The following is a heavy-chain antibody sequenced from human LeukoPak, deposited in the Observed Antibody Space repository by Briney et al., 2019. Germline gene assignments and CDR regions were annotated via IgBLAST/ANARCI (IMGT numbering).Heavy chain of an antibody. V-gene: IGHV3-21*01. CDR1: GFTFSSYS. D-gene: IGHD3-10*01. CDR3: ARDLLSLLVPDY. Sequence: PWGSLRLSCAASGFTFSSYSMNWVRQAPGKGLEWVSSISSSSSYIYYADSVKGRFTISRDNAKNSLYLQMNSLRAEDTAVYYCARDLLSLLVPDYWGQGTLVTVSS. CDR2: ISSSSSYI. J-gene: IGHJ4*02.